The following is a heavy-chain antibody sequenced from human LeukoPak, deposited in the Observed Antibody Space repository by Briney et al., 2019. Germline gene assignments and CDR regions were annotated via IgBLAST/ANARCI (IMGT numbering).Heavy chain of an antibody. CDR1: GGSFSGYY. CDR3: ARGDILTGYQRFRWFDP. V-gene: IGHV4-34*01. D-gene: IGHD3-9*01. J-gene: IGHJ5*02. Sequence: SETLSLTYAVYGGSFSGYYWSWIRQPPGKGLEWIGEINHSGSTNYNPSLKSRVTISVDTSKNQFSLKLSSVTAADTAVYYCARGDILTGYQRFRWFDPWGQGTLVTVSS. CDR2: INHSGST.